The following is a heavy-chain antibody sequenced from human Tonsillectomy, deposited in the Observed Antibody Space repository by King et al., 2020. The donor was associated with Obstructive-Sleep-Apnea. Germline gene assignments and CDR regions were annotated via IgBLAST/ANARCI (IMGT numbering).Heavy chain of an antibody. D-gene: IGHD3-22*01. J-gene: IGHJ4*02. CDR1: GFTFSSYG. Sequence: VQLVESGGGVVHPGRSLRLSCAASGFTFSSYGMHWVRQAPGKGLEWVAVISTDGSNKYYGDSVKGRFTNSKDNSKNTLHLQMNSLRAEDTAVYYCAKVNYHDSSGYIDYWGQGTLVTVSS. V-gene: IGHV3-30*18. CDR3: AKVNYHDSSGYIDY. CDR2: ISTDGSNK.